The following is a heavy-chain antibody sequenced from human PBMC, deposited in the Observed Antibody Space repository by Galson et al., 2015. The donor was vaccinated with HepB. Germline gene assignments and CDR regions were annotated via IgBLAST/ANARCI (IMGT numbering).Heavy chain of an antibody. V-gene: IGHV3-48*01. J-gene: IGHJ6*02. D-gene: IGHD4-23*01. CDR1: GFTFSSYS. CDR2: ISSSSSTI. Sequence: SLRLSCAASGFTFSSYSMNWVRQAPGKGLEWVSYISSSSSTIYYADSVKGRFTISSDNAKNSLYLQMNSLRAEDTAVYYCARDYLMMTTVVTNPYYYYYGMDVWGQGTTVTVSS. CDR3: ARDYLMMTTVVTNPYYYYYGMDV.